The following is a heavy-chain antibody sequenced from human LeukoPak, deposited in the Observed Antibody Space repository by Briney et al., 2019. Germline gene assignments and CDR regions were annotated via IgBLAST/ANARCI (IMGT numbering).Heavy chain of an antibody. CDR3: AKGPRYSGSYETDY. Sequence: PGGSLRLSCAASGLTFSSYGMHWVRQAPGKGLEWVAVIAYDGSNKYYADSVKGRFTISRDNSKNTLYLQMNSLRAEDTAVYYCAKGPRYSGSYETDYWGQGTLVTVSS. D-gene: IGHD1-26*01. CDR1: GLTFSSYG. CDR2: IAYDGSNK. V-gene: IGHV3-30*18. J-gene: IGHJ4*02.